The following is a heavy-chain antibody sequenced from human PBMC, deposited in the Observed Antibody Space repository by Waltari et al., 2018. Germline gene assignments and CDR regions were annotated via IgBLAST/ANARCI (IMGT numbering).Heavy chain of an antibody. D-gene: IGHD2-21*02. V-gene: IGHV1-46*01. CDR3: ARAFEGLPLPLDH. J-gene: IGHJ4*02. CDR1: GYNLANYY. CDR2: INPSGGST. Sequence: QVQLVQSGAEVRKPGASVKVSCKASGYNLANYYIHWVRQAPGQGLEWVGIINPSGGSTTYAQKFQGRVTMTSDTSTRTLYMELSSLTSQDTAVYYCARAFEGLPLPLDHWGQGTLVTVSS.